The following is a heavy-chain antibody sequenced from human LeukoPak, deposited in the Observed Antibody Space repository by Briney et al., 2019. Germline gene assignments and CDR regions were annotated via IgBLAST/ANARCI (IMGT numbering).Heavy chain of an antibody. CDR2: IRSKANSYAT. CDR3: TRQVGVYYYGSRRDSVGGV. CDR1: GFTFSSYG. J-gene: IGHJ6*04. Sequence: PGGSLRLSCAASGFTFSSYGMHWVRQASGKGLEWVGRIRSKANSYATAYAASVKGRFTISRDDSKNTAYLQMNSLKTEDTAVYYCTRQVGVYYYGSRRDSVGGVWGKGTTVTVSS. V-gene: IGHV3-73*01. D-gene: IGHD3-10*01.